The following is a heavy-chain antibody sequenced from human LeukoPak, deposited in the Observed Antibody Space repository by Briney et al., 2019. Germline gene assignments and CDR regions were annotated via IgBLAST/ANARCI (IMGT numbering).Heavy chain of an antibody. D-gene: IGHD3-10*01. J-gene: IGHJ5*02. CDR1: GGSLSTYY. CDR2: IYDSGST. V-gene: IGHV4-39*01. CDR3: ARHYGP. Sequence: SETLSLTCTVSGGSLSTYYWSWIRQPPGKGLEWIGSIYDSGSTYYNPSLKSRVTISVDTSKNQFSLRLNSVTAADTAVYYCARHYGPWGQGTLVTVSS.